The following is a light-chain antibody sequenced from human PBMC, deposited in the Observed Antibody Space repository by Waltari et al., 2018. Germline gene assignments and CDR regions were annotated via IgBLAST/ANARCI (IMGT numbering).Light chain of an antibody. CDR1: QGISSW. J-gene: IGKJ1*01. CDR2: AAS. Sequence: DIQMTQSPSSLSASVGDRVTITCRSSQGISSWLAWYQQKPEKAPKSLIYAASSLQRGVPSRFLGSGSGTDFTLTISSLQPEDFATYDCQQYNSYPPWTFGQGTKVEIK. CDR3: QQYNSYPPWT. V-gene: IGKV1D-16*01.